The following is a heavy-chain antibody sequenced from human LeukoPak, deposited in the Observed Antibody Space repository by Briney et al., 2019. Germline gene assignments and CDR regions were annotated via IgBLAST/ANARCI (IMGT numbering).Heavy chain of an antibody. CDR2: IIPIFGTA. V-gene: IGHV1-69*01. J-gene: IGHJ6*03. CDR3: ARDFNDFWSGYQPAYYYYYMDV. CDR1: GGTFSSYA. D-gene: IGHD3-3*01. Sequence: ASVKASCKASGGTFSSYAISWVRQAPGQGLEWMGGIIPIFGTANYAQKFQGRVTITADESTSTAYMELSSLRSEDTAVYYCARDFNDFWSGYQPAYYYYYMDVWGIGTTVTVSS.